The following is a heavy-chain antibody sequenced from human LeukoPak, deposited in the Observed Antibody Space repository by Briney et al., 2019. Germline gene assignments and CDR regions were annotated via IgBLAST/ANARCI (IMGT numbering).Heavy chain of an antibody. D-gene: IGHD3-22*01. V-gene: IGHV4-34*01. CDR3: ARYYYDTSGYGFDS. CDR1: GGSFSGYY. Sequence: SETLSLTCAVYGGSFSGYYWSWIRQPPGKGLEWIGEINHSGSTNYNPSLKSRVTISVDTSKNQFSLKLSSVTAADTAVYYCARYYYDTSGYGFDSWGQGTLVTVSS. CDR2: INHSGST. J-gene: IGHJ5*01.